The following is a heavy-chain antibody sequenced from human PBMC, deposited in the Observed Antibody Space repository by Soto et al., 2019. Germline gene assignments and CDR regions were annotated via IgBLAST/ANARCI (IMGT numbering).Heavy chain of an antibody. CDR2: ISYDGSNK. D-gene: IGHD4-17*01. CDR3: AKDWGDYGDYETIDY. Sequence: QVQLVESGGGVVQPGRSLRLSCAASGFTFSSYGMHWVRQAPGKGLEWVAVISYDGSNKYYADSVKGRFTISRDNSKNPLYLQMNSLRAEDTAVYYCAKDWGDYGDYETIDYWGQGTLVTVSS. V-gene: IGHV3-30*18. J-gene: IGHJ4*02. CDR1: GFTFSSYG.